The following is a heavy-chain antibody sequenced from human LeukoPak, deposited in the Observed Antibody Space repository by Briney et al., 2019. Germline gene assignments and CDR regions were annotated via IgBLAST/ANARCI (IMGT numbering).Heavy chain of an antibody. Sequence: GGSLRLSCVASGFTFSNYWMHWVRQAPGKGLEWVAFIRYDGSNKYYADSVKGRFTISRDNSKNTLYLQMNSLRAEDTAVYYCLKVGGIAAAGPIDYWGQGTLVTVSS. CDR1: GFTFSNYW. J-gene: IGHJ4*02. D-gene: IGHD6-13*01. CDR2: IRYDGSNK. CDR3: LKVGGIAAAGPIDY. V-gene: IGHV3-30*02.